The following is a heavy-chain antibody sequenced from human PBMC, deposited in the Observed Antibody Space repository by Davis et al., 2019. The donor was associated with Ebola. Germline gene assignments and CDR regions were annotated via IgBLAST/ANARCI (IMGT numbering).Heavy chain of an antibody. CDR2: IWSHGNDY. CDR3: TTVFFS. Sequence: GESLKISCAASGFTFSHYGMHWVRQAPGKGLEWVAGIWSHGNDYVYGDSVRGRFTISRDNSKNTLYLQMNSLKTEDTAVYYCTTVFFSWGQGTLVTVSS. V-gene: IGHV3-33*01. CDR1: GFTFSHYG. D-gene: IGHD3-3*01. J-gene: IGHJ4*02.